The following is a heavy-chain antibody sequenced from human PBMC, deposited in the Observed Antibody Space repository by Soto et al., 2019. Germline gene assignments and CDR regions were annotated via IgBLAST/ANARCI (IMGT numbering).Heavy chain of an antibody. Sequence: QAQLVQSGAEVKNPGASVRVSCKASGYTFSSYGISWVRQAPGQGLEWLGWISPYNDYTNYAQKLQGTVTMTTDTSTKTAYMALRSLRSDDTAIYFCARGGYYDSSGSRNYHYYGMDVWGQGTTVTVSS. V-gene: IGHV1-18*01. CDR3: ARGGYYDSSGSRNYHYYGMDV. D-gene: IGHD3-22*01. CDR2: ISPYNDYT. CDR1: GYTFSSYG. J-gene: IGHJ6*02.